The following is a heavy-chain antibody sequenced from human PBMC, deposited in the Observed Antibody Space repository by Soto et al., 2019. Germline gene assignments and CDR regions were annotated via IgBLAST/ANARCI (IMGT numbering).Heavy chain of an antibody. V-gene: IGHV1-69*13. Sequence: GASVKVSCKASGGTFSSYAISWVRQAPGQGLEWMGGIIPIFGTANYAQKFQGRVTITADESTSTAYMELSSLRSEDTAVYYCARILYCSGGSCPTNYYYGMDVWGQGTTVTVSS. CDR1: GGTFSSYA. J-gene: IGHJ6*02. CDR2: IIPIFGTA. D-gene: IGHD2-15*01. CDR3: ARILYCSGGSCPTNYYYGMDV.